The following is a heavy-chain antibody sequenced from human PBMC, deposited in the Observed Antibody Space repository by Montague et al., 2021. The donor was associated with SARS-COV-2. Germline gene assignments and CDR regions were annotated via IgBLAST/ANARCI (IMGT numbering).Heavy chain of an antibody. CDR1: GGSISSYY. J-gene: IGHJ4*02. Sequence: SETLSLTCTVSGGSISSYYWTWIRQPAGKGLGWIGRIYSSGTTRYNGSLKSRVTLSVDTSANQFSLRVNSVTAADTAVYYCARSGGKFGEAYDYWGQGILVTVSS. V-gene: IGHV4-4*07. CDR3: ARSGGKFGEAYDY. CDR2: IYSSGTT. D-gene: IGHD3-10*01.